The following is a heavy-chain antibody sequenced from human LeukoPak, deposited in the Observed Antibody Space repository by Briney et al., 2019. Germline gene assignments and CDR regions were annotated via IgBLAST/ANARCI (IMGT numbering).Heavy chain of an antibody. CDR2: IGVGSGNT. CDR3: AADHDYSLSYDSYGPLDA. V-gene: IGHV1-58*01. Sequence: SVKVSCKASGFTFSTSAVQWVRQARGQRFEWIGWIGVGSGNTNYAERFQDRVTITRDMSTSTTYMELSSLRSEDTAAYYCAADHDYSLSYDSYGPLDAWGQGTLVTVSS. D-gene: IGHD4-11*01. J-gene: IGHJ5*02. CDR1: GFTFSTSA.